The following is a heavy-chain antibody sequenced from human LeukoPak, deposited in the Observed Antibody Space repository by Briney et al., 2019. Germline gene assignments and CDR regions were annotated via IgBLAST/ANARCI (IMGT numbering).Heavy chain of an antibody. CDR3: ARFGDMFDY. Sequence: SETLSLTCTVSGGSISSYYWSWIRQPPGKGLEWIGYIYYSGSTKYNPSLKSRVTISVDTSRNQFSLKLSSVTAADTAVYYCARFGDMFDYWGQGTLVTVSS. D-gene: IGHD3-10*01. V-gene: IGHV4-59*01. J-gene: IGHJ4*02. CDR1: GGSISSYY. CDR2: IYYSGST.